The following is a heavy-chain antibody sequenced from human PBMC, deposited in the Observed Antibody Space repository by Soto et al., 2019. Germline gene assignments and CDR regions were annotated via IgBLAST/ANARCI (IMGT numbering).Heavy chain of an antibody. J-gene: IGHJ4*01. D-gene: IGHD3-3*01. CDR3: VKSRGGSNYDFFD. CDR2: VSGDGVRT. Sequence: EVQLVESGGGLVKPAGSLRLSCSASGFTFSSYSMHWVRQSPDKRLEYVSHVSGDGVRTYYADSVKGRFFISRDNSKNMLFLQMNSLRPDDSAVYYCVKSRGGSNYDFFDWGNGTLVTVSS. V-gene: IGHV3-64D*06. CDR1: GFTFSSYS.